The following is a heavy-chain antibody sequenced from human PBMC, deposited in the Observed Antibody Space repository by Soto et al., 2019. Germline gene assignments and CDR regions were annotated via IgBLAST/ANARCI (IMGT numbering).Heavy chain of an antibody. CDR1: GGTFSSYA. Sequence: GASVKVSCKASGGTFSSYAISWVRQAPGQGLGWMGGVIPIFGTANYAQKFQGRVTITADKSTSTAYMELSSLRSEDTAVYYCARDSGYYYDSSGYYYFDYWGQGTLVTVSS. CDR3: ARDSGYYYDSSGYYYFDY. J-gene: IGHJ4*02. CDR2: VIPIFGTA. D-gene: IGHD3-22*01. V-gene: IGHV1-69*06.